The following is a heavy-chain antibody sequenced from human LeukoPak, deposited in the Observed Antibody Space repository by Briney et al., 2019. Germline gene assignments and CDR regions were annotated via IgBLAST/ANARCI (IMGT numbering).Heavy chain of an antibody. CDR3: AKDPYYDFWSGYYFVPSPVDY. CDR1: GFTFRSYD. D-gene: IGHD3-3*01. Sequence: GSLRLSCAASGFTFRSYDMHWVRQATGQGLEWVSGIGTAGEIYYPASVKGRFTISRENAKNSLYLQMNSLRAEDTAVYYGAKDPYYDFWSGYYFVPSPVDYWGQGTLVTVSS. V-gene: IGHV3-13*01. J-gene: IGHJ4*02. CDR2: IGTAGEI.